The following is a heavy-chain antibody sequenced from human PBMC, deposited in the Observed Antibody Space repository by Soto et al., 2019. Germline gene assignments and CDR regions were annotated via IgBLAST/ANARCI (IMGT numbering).Heavy chain of an antibody. V-gene: IGHV4-4*02. CDR1: RGSISSSDW. Sequence: QVQLQESGPGLVKPSGTLSLICTVSRGSISSSDWWSWVRQPPGKGLEWIGEIYHSGNTNYNPSLKSRITMSVDKSKNHFSLNGTSVTAADTAVYYCVTWGSTAFDIWGQGTLVIVSS. D-gene: IGHD3-16*01. CDR2: IYHSGNT. J-gene: IGHJ3*02. CDR3: VTWGSTAFDI.